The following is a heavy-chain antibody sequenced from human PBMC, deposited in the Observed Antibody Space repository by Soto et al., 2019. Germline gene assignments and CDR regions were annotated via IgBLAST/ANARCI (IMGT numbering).Heavy chain of an antibody. CDR3: AKTRGAMIYAISVYGMDV. Sequence: WGSLRLSCAASGFTFSTYWMSWVRQAPGKGLEWVAIINENGSEKYYVDSVKGRFTISRDNAKSTLYLQINSLRAEDTAVYYCAKTRGAMIYAISVYGMDVWGQGTTVTVSS. V-gene: IGHV3-7*05. D-gene: IGHD2-8*01. CDR2: INENGSEK. J-gene: IGHJ6*02. CDR1: GFTFSTYW.